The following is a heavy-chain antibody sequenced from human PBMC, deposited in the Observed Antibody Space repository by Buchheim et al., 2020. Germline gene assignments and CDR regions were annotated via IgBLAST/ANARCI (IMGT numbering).Heavy chain of an antibody. CDR3: ASDPYGDYGWYFDL. J-gene: IGHJ2*01. D-gene: IGHD4-17*01. CDR2: ISYDSVNI. Sequence: EVQLVESGGGLVQPGGSLRLSCAASGFSFNSYSMNWVRQAPGKGLEWVSYISYDSVNIHYADSVKGRFTISRDNSKNTLYLQMNSLRAEDTAVYYCASDPYGDYGWYFDLWGRGTL. CDR1: GFSFNSYS. V-gene: IGHV3-48*01.